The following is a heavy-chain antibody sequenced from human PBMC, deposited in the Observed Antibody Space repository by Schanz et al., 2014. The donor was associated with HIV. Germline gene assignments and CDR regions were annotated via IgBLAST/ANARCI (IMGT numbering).Heavy chain of an antibody. Sequence: EVKLSESGGGLVQPGGSLRLSCVASGLTFSTYAMSWVRQAPGKGLEWVSVISGSGLSTYYADSVKGRFTISRDNSKNTLYLQMNSLRAEDTAVYYCAKGQRGVVRGDIDYWGQGTLVTVSS. CDR3: AKGQRGVVRGDIDY. J-gene: IGHJ4*02. V-gene: IGHV3-23*01. D-gene: IGHD3-10*01. CDR2: ISGSGLST. CDR1: GLTFSTYA.